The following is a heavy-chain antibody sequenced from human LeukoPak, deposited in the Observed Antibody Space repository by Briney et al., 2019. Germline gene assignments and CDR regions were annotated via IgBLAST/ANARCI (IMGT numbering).Heavy chain of an antibody. V-gene: IGHV3-23*01. Sequence: GGSLRLSCAASGFTFSSYGMSWVRQAPGKGLGWVSFITTSGATTSYADSVKGRFTISRGNPRNTLYMQMNSLRDEDTALYYCAIMHGYYDGSGYWVQWGQGTLVTVSS. CDR1: GFTFSSYG. CDR2: ITTSGATT. J-gene: IGHJ4*02. CDR3: AIMHGYYDGSGYWVQ. D-gene: IGHD3-22*01.